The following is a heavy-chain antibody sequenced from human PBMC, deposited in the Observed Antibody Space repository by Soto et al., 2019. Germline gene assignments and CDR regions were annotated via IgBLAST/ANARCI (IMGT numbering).Heavy chain of an antibody. D-gene: IGHD6-19*01. V-gene: IGHV1-69*12. J-gene: IGHJ2*01. CDR2: ITPMFGTA. Sequence: QVQLVQSGAEVKKPGSLVKVSCKASGGTFSRYAISWVRQAPGQGLEWMGGITPMFGTANYAQKFQGRVTITADESTSTVHMELRRLRSEDTAVYYCAQTLGSAVAGPGRFDLWGRGTLVIVSS. CDR1: GGTFSRYA. CDR3: AQTLGSAVAGPGRFDL.